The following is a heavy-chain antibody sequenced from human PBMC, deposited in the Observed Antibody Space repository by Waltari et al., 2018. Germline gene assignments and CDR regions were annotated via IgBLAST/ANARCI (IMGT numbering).Heavy chain of an antibody. V-gene: IGHV5-51*01. CDR2: IYPGDSDT. CDR3: ARRYCSGGSCYSVDY. D-gene: IGHD2-15*01. CDR1: GYSFTSYW. Sequence: EVQLVQSGAEVNKPGESLKISCKGSGYSFTSYWIGWVRQMPGKGLEWMGIIYPGDSDTRYSPSFQGQVTISADKSISTAYLQWSSLKASDTAMYYCARRYCSGGSCYSVDYWGQGTLVTVSS. J-gene: IGHJ4*02.